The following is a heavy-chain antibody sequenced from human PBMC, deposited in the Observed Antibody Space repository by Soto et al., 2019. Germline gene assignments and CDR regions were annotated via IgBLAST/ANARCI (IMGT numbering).Heavy chain of an antibody. CDR1: GFSLSSIGEG. D-gene: IGHD2-21*02. J-gene: IGHJ6*02. CDR2: IYWDDDK. V-gene: IGHV2-5*02. Sequence: QITLKESGPTLVKPTQTLTLTCTFPGFSLSSIGEGVGWIRQPPGKALEWLALIYWDDDKRYSPSLKSRLTNPNDTSKNQXVLTMTTMDPVDTATYYCVQSRCGGDCLQSYSSHSYYGLDVWGQGTTVTVSS. CDR3: VQSRCGGDCLQSYSSHSYYGLDV.